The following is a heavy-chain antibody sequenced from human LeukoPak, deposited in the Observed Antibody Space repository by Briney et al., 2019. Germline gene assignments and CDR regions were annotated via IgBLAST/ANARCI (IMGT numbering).Heavy chain of an antibody. CDR2: IHHLGNT. V-gene: IGHV4-4*02. D-gene: IGHD2-21*01. CDR3: ARQQLIEGTFDY. CDR1: GVSLIGNNW. J-gene: IGHJ4*02. Sequence: SETLSLTCSVSGVSLIGNNWWTWVRQSPGKALEWIGEIHHLGNTNYNPSLKSRVSMLLDKSKNELSLRLISVIAADTAVYYCARQQLIEGTFDYWGQGTLVTVSS.